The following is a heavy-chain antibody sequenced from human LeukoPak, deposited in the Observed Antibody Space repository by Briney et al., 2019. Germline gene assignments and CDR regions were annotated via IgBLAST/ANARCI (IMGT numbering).Heavy chain of an antibody. V-gene: IGHV7-4-1*02. J-gene: IGHJ4*02. CDR2: INTNTGNP. D-gene: IGHD4-17*01. CDR1: GYTFTSYA. CDR3: ARVGPLNGDYPDY. Sequence: ASVKVSCKTSGYTFTSYAMNWLRQAPGQGLEWMGWINTNTGNPTYAQGFTGRFVFSLDTSVSTAYLQISSLKAEDTAVYYCARVGPLNGDYPDYWGQGTLVTVSS.